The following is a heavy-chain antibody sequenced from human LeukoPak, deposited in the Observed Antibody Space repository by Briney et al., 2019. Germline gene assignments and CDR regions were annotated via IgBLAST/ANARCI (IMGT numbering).Heavy chain of an antibody. CDR1: GGSISSYY. Sequence: PSETLSLTCTVSGGSISSYYWSWIRQAAGKGLEWIGRFSSSGTTDYNASLKSRVTMSVDTSKNQLSLKVISVTAADTAVYYCARGSQWLALNWFDPWGQGTLVTVSS. CDR2: FSSSGTT. J-gene: IGHJ5*02. CDR3: ARGSQWLALNWFDP. D-gene: IGHD6-19*01. V-gene: IGHV4-4*07.